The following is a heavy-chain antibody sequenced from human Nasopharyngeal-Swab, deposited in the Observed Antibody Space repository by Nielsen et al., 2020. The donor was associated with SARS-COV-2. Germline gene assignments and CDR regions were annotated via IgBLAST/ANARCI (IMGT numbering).Heavy chain of an antibody. CDR3: AKDDVVRGDAFDI. Sequence: GESLKISCAASGFTFSYYYMSWIRQAPGKGLEWVSYISSSSSYTNYADSVKGRFTISRDNSRNTLYLQMHSLRVEDTALYYCAKDDVVRGDAFDIWGQGTMVTVSS. CDR2: ISSSSSYT. J-gene: IGHJ3*02. V-gene: IGHV3-11*05. D-gene: IGHD3-10*01. CDR1: GFTFSYYY.